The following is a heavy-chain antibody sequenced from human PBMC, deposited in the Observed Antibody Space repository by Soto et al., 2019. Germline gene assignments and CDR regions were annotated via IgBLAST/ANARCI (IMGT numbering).Heavy chain of an antibody. CDR3: ATYSGSSFPMYV. D-gene: IGHD1-26*01. CDR2: INHYGSEI. CDR1: GFALSSYW. V-gene: IGHV3-7*01. J-gene: IGHJ6*03. Sequence: EVQLVESGGGLVQPGGSLSLSCAASGFALSSYWMTCVRQAPGKGLACVASINHYGSEIHYRDSVKGRFTISRDNGKNSLSLQMNSLPVYDTAMYDWATYSGSSFPMYVWGKGTTVPGSS.